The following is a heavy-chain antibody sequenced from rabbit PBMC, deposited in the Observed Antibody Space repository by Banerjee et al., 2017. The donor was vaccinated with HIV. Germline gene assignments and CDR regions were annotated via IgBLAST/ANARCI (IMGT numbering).Heavy chain of an antibody. CDR3: ARSGYAGYGL. D-gene: IGHD7-1*01. V-gene: IGHV1S40*01. Sequence: QSLEESGGDLVKPGASLTPTCKASGFDLNNYYYMCWVRQAPGKGLEWIGCIYPGSGDSTYYASWAKGRFTISKTSSTTVTLQMTSLTAADTATYFCARSGYAGYGLWGQGTLVTVS. CDR1: GFDLNNYYY. J-gene: IGHJ3*01. CDR2: IYPGSGDST.